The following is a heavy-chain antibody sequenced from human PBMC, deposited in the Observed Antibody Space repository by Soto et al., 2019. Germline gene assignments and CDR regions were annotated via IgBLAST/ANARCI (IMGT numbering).Heavy chain of an antibody. D-gene: IGHD3-10*01. CDR1: GGSISSGGYF. Sequence: QVQLQESGPGLVKPSQTLSLTCTVSGGSISSGGYFWSWIRQHPGKGLEWIGDINYSGSTYSNPSLNGRVTLSVDTSKNQFSLKLSSVTAADTAVYYCARDILLWFGELPPRAHDAFDIWGQGTMVTVSS. V-gene: IGHV4-31*03. CDR2: INYSGST. J-gene: IGHJ3*02. CDR3: ARDILLWFGELPPRAHDAFDI.